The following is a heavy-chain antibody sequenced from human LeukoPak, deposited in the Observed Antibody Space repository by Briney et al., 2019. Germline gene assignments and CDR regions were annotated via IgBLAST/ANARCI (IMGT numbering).Heavy chain of an antibody. CDR3: ARATAAAGHYWFDP. CDR2: IIPILGIA. Sequence: GASVKVSFKASGGTFSSYAISWVRQAPGQGLEWMGRIIPILGIANYAQKFQGRVTITADKSTSTAYMELSSLRSEDTAVYYCARATAAAGHYWFDPWGQGTLVTVSS. J-gene: IGHJ5*02. CDR1: GGTFSSYA. V-gene: IGHV1-69*04. D-gene: IGHD6-13*01.